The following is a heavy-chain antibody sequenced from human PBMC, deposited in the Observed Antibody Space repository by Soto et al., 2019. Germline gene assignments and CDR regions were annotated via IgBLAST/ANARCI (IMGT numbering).Heavy chain of an antibody. V-gene: IGHV4-30-2*01. J-gene: IGHJ5*02. Sequence: TLSLTCAVSGGSISSGGYSWSWIRQPPGKGLEWIGYIYHSGSTYYNPSLKSRVTISVDTSKNQFSLKLSSVTAADTAVYYCARENCGGDCSDGPNWFDPWGQGTLVTVSS. CDR1: GGSISSGGYS. CDR3: ARENCGGDCSDGPNWFDP. CDR2: IYHSGST. D-gene: IGHD2-21*02.